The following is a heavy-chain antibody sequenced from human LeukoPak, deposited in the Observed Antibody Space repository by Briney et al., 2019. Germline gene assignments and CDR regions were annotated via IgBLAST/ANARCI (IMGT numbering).Heavy chain of an antibody. CDR3: ARDLDYGGNSDAFDI. V-gene: IGHV3-72*01. Sequence: GGSLRLSCAASGFTFSDHYMDWVRQAPGKGLEWVGRSRNKATSYTTEYAASVKGRFIISRDDSKNSLYLQMNSLKTEDTAVYYCARDLDYGGNSDAFDIWGQGKMVTVSS. CDR2: SRNKATSYTT. D-gene: IGHD4-23*01. CDR1: GFTFSDHY. J-gene: IGHJ3*02.